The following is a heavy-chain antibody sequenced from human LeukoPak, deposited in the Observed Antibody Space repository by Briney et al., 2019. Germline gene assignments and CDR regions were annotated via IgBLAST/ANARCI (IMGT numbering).Heavy chain of an antibody. D-gene: IGHD1-1*01. CDR2: IKSDGTST. Sequence: GSLRLSCAVSGFTFSSYWMHWVRQAPGKGLVWVSRIKSDGTSTDYADSVKGRVTISRDNVKNTLYLQMNSLRAEDTGVYYCARSRTFAFEIWGQGTMVTVSS. CDR3: ARSRTFAFEI. J-gene: IGHJ3*02. CDR1: GFTFSSYW. V-gene: IGHV3-74*01.